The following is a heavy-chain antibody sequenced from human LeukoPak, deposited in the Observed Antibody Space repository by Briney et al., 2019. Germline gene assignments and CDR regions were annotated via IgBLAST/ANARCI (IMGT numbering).Heavy chain of an antibody. D-gene: IGHD6-19*01. Sequence: GGSVRLSCAASGFTFSSYGMHWVRQAPGKGLEWVAFIRYDGSNKYYADSVKGRFTISRDNSKNTLYLQMNSLRAEDTAVYYCAKDQSGWYQSSHYFDYWGQGTLVTVSS. CDR1: GFTFSSYG. J-gene: IGHJ4*02. CDR2: IRYDGSNK. V-gene: IGHV3-30*02. CDR3: AKDQSGWYQSSHYFDY.